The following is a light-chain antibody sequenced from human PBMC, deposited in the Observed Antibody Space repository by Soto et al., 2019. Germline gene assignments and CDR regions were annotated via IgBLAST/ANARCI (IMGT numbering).Light chain of an antibody. CDR2: SNN. CDR1: SSNIGSNT. V-gene: IGLV1-44*01. J-gene: IGLJ1*01. CDR3: AAWDDSLNAFYV. Sequence: QAVVTQPPSASETPGQRVTFSCSGSSSNIGSNTVNWYQQLPGTAPKLLIYSNNQRPSGVPDRFSGSKSGTSASLAISGLQSEDEADYYCAAWDDSLNAFYVFGTGTKLTVL.